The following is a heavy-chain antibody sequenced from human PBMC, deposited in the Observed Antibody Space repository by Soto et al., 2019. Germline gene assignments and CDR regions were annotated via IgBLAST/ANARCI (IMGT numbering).Heavy chain of an antibody. CDR3: ARHAGGLSRLSY. CDR1: GGSISSYY. J-gene: IGHJ4*02. V-gene: IGHV4-59*08. D-gene: IGHD3-16*01. CDR2: IYYSGST. Sequence: SETLSLTCTVSGGSISSYYWSWIRQPPGKGLEWIGYIYYSGSTNYNPSLKSRVTISVDTSKNQFSLKLSSVTAADTAVYYCARHAGGLSRLSYWGQGTLVTVSS.